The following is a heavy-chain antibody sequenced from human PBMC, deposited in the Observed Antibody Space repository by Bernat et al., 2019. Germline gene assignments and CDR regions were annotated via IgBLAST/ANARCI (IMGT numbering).Heavy chain of an antibody. CDR3: ARARVYDYIWGSYRYPYFDY. D-gene: IGHD3-16*02. CDR1: GCFSGYY. V-gene: IGHV4-34*01. Sequence: GCFSGYYWRWIRQPPGKGLEWIGGINHSGSTNYNPSLKSRVTISVDTSKNQFSLKLSSVTAADTAVYYCARARVYDYIWGSYRYPYFDYWCQG. J-gene: IGHJ4*02. CDR2: INHSGST.